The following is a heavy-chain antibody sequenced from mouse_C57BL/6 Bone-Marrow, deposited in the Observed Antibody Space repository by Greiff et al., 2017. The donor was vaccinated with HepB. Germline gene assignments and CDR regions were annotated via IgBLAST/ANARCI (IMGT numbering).Heavy chain of an antibody. CDR2: IYPGSGNT. V-gene: IGHV1-66*01. D-gene: IGHD2-1*01. CDR3: ARGIYGNLSGG. CDR1: GYSFTSYY. Sequence: LMEPGASVKISCKASGYSFTSYYIHWVKQRPGQGLEWIGWIYPGSGNTKYNEKFKGKATLTADTSSSTAYMQLSSLTSEDSAVYYCARGIYGNLSGGWGQGTTLTVSS. J-gene: IGHJ2*01.